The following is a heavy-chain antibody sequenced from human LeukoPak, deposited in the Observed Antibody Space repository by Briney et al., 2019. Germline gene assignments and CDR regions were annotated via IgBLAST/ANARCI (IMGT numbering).Heavy chain of an antibody. CDR2: IKQDGSEK. V-gene: IGHV3-7*01. D-gene: IGHD3-9*01. CDR3: ARARPRQKYYDILTGYYTYYYYYYMDV. CDR1: GFTFSSYA. J-gene: IGHJ6*03. Sequence: GGSLRLSCAASGFTFSSYAMSWVRQAPGKGLEWVANIKQDGSEKYYVDSVKGRFTISRDNAKNSLYLQMNSLRAEDTAVYYCARARPRQKYYDILTGYYTYYYYYYMDVWGKGTTVTVSS.